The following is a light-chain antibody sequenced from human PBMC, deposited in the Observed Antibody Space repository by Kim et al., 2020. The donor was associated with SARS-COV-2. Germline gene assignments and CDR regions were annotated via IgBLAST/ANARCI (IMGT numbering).Light chain of an antibody. CDR1: QSVSRY. CDR2: DAS. Sequence: YPEETATLSCSASQSVSRYFAGYEQKAGQAPRLLIYDASNSASGIPARFSGSGSGTDYILTISSLVPEDLAVYYCKQPSNWPPLTFGGGTKVDIK. V-gene: IGKV3-11*01. J-gene: IGKJ4*01. CDR3: KQPSNWPPLT.